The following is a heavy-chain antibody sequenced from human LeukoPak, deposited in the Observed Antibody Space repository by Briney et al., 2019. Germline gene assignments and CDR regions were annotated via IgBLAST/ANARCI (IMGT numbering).Heavy chain of an antibody. CDR1: GFNFWGTG. V-gene: IGHV3-23*01. D-gene: IGHD3-9*01. Sequence: GGSLRLSCAVSGFNFWGTGMSWVRQAPGKGLEWVAAIGGGGSDTKYTDSVMGRFTLSRDLSKNTLYLQMNSLRAEDTAVYYCARGSEYDVLTGYFPFDSWGQGTLVTVSS. CDR2: IGGGGSDT. J-gene: IGHJ4*02. CDR3: ARGSEYDVLTGYFPFDS.